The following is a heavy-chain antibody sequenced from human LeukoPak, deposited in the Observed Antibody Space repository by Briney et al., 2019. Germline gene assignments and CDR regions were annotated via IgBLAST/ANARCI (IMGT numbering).Heavy chain of an antibody. V-gene: IGHV4-34*01. D-gene: IGHD2-15*01. Sequence: SETLSLTCAVYGGSFSGYYWSWIRQPPGKGLEWIGEINHSGSTNYNPSLKSRVTISVDTSKNQFSLKLSSVTAADTAVYYCARGSCSGGSCSLGYFQHWGQGTLVTVSS. CDR1: GGSFSGYY. CDR2: INHSGST. J-gene: IGHJ1*01. CDR3: ARGSCSGGSCSLGYFQH.